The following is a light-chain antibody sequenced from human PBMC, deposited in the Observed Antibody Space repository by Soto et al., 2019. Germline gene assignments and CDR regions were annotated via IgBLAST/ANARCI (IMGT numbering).Light chain of an antibody. J-gene: IGKJ1*01. CDR2: DAS. CDR1: QSVSSY. V-gene: IGKV3-11*01. CDR3: QQRSNWPPT. Sequence: VVMTQSPATLSVSPGERATLSCRASQSVSSYLAWYQQKPGQAPRLLIYDASNGATGIPARFSGSGSGTDFTLTISSLEPEDFAVYYCQQRSNWPPTFGQGTKVDI.